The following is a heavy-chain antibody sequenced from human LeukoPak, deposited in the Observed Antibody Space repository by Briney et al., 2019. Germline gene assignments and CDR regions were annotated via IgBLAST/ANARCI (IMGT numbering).Heavy chain of an antibody. CDR1: GYTFTSYY. CDR3: ARDRSLYGSGSPTDY. D-gene: IGHD3-10*01. V-gene: IGHV1-46*01. J-gene: IGHJ4*02. Sequence: ASVKVSCKASGYTFTSYYMHWVRQAPGQGLEWMGIINPSGGSTSYAQKFQGRVTMTRDTSTSTVYMELSSLRSEDTAVYYCARDRSLYGSGSPTDYWGQGTLVTVSS. CDR2: INPSGGST.